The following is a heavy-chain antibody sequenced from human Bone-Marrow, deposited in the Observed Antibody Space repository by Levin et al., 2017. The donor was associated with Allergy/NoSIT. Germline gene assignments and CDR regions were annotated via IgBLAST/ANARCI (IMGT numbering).Heavy chain of an antibody. CDR2: IYHTGST. CDR1: GGSISSYY. V-gene: IGHV4-59*01. CDR3: ARAYSSGWYADY. J-gene: IGHJ4*02. Sequence: KSSETLSLTCTVSGGSISSYYWTWIRQPPGKGLEWIGYIYHTGSTNYNPSLKSRVTISVDKSKNQFSLNLMSVTAADTAVYFCARAYSSGWYADYWGQGTLVTVSS. D-gene: IGHD6-19*01.